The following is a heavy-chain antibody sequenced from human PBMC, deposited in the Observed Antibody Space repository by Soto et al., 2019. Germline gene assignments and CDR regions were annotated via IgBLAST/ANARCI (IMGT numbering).Heavy chain of an antibody. CDR2: INPNSGGT. J-gene: IGHJ6*02. CDR3: ARDGSRIVVVPAAPSSYYYYYGMDV. D-gene: IGHD2-2*01. CDR1: GYTFTGYY. V-gene: IGHV1-2*02. Sequence: GASVKVSCKASGYTFTGYYMHWVRQAPGQGLEWMGWINPNSGGTNYAQKFQGRVTMTRDTSISTAYMELSRLRSDDTAVYYCARDGSRIVVVPAAPSSYYYYYGMDVWGQGTTVTVSS.